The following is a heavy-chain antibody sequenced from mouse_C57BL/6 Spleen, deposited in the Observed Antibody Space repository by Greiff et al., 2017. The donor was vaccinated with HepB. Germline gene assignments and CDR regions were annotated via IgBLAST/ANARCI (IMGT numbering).Heavy chain of an antibody. V-gene: IGHV1-47*01. CDR1: GYTFTSYC. D-gene: IGHD1-1*01. CDR2: FNPYNDDT. CDR3: ARGSTYYMDY. Sequence: QVQLQQSGAELVKPGASVKMSCKASGYTFTSYCIEWMKQNHGQSLEWIGNFNPYNDDTKYNEKFKGKDTLTVEKSSSTVYLEHSRLTSDDSAVYYYARGSTYYMDYWGQGTSVTVSS. J-gene: IGHJ4*01.